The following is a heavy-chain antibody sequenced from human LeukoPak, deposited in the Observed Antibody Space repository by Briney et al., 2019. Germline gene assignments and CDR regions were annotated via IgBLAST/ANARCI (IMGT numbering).Heavy chain of an antibody. J-gene: IGHJ3*02. Sequence: GGSLRLSCAASGFTFSSYAMHWVRQAPGKGLEWVAVISYDGSNKYYADSVKGRFTISRDNSKNTLYLQMNSLRAEDTAVYYCARDSMGGATATGGLGAFDIRGQGTMVTVSS. CDR2: ISYDGSNK. CDR3: ARDSMGGATATGGLGAFDI. V-gene: IGHV3-30-3*01. D-gene: IGHD1-26*01. CDR1: GFTFSSYA.